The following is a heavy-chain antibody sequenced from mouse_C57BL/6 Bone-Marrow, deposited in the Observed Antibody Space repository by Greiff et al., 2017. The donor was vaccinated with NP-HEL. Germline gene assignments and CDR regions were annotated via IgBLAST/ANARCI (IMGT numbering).Heavy chain of an antibody. CDR2: IYPRSGNT. Sequence: VQLVESGAELARPGASVKLSCKASGYTFTSYGISWVKQRTGQGLEWIGEIYPRSGNTYYNEKFKGKATLTADKSSSTAYMELRSLTSEDSAVYFCAGLGPYWYFDVWGTGTTVTVSS. CDR3: AGLGPYWYFDV. J-gene: IGHJ1*03. CDR1: GYTFTSYG. D-gene: IGHD3-3*01. V-gene: IGHV1-81*01.